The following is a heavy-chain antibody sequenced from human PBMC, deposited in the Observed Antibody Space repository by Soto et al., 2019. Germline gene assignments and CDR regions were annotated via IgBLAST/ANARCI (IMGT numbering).Heavy chain of an antibody. D-gene: IGHD2-15*01. CDR3: ARGDREDSAVVVGARPGEYGLDV. Sequence: QVHLVESGGGVVQPGRSLRLSCAASGFTFRIYAMHWVRQAPGKGLECVAVISYDGSNKFYRDSGKGRFTISRDNSKNTLYLQITSLRYEDTAVYYCARGDREDSAVVVGARPGEYGLDVWGQGTTVTVSS. CDR1: GFTFRIYA. V-gene: IGHV3-30-3*01. J-gene: IGHJ6*02. CDR2: ISYDGSNK.